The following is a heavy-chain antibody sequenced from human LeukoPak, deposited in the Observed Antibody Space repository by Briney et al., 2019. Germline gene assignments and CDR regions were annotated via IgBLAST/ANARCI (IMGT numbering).Heavy chain of an antibody. CDR2: INHSGGA. V-gene: IGHV4-34*01. J-gene: IGHJ5*02. D-gene: IGHD3-22*01. CDR1: GGSFSGYY. CDR3: ARNDPTVLYDNRGYSYSWFDP. Sequence: SETLSLTCAVYGGSFSGYYWSWIRQPPGKGLEWIAEINHSGGANYNPSLKSRVTISVDTSKNQFSLKLRSVTAADTAVYYCARNDPTVLYDNRGYSYSWFDPWGQGTLVTVSS.